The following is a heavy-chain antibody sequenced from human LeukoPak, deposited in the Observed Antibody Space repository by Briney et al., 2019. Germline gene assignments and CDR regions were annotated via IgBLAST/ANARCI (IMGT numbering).Heavy chain of an antibody. CDR3: ARSGSSSWIDAFDI. CDR2: IYYSGSI. D-gene: IGHD6-13*01. V-gene: IGHV4-28*05. J-gene: IGHJ3*02. Sequence: SETLSLTCAVSGHSISSSKWWGWIRQPPGKGLEWIGYIYYSGSIYYNPSLKSRVTMSVDTSKNQFSLKLSSVTAVDTAVYYCARSGSSSWIDAFDIWGQGTMVTVSS. CDR1: GHSISSSKW.